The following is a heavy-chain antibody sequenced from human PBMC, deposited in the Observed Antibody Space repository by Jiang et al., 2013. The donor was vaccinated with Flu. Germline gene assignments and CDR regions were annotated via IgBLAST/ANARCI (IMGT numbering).Heavy chain of an antibody. V-gene: IGHV3-7*01. J-gene: IGHJ4*02. D-gene: IGHD3-10*01. CDR1: YW. Sequence: YWMSWVRQAPGKGLEWVANVRQDGSEKFYVDSVKGRFTISRDNAKSSLYLQMNSLRADDTAVYYCARDWRKQAGSDSWGQGALVTVSS. CDR2: VRQDGSEK. CDR3: ARDWRKQAGSDS.